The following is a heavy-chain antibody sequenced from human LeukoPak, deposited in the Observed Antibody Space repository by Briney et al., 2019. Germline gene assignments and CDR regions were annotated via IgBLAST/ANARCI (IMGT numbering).Heavy chain of an antibody. CDR3: ARGGASGSYLWDAFDI. CDR2: INPNGGGT. Sequence: ASVKVSCKASGYTFTGYYMHWVRQAPGQGLEWMGWINPNGGGTNYAQKFQGRVTMTRDTSISTAYMELSRLRSDDTAVYYCARGGASGSYLWDAFDIWGQGTMVTVSS. V-gene: IGHV1-2*02. D-gene: IGHD1-26*01. J-gene: IGHJ3*02. CDR1: GYTFTGYY.